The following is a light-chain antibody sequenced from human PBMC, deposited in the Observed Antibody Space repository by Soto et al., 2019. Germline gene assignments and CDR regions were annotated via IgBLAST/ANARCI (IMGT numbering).Light chain of an antibody. CDR3: QQYGSSSYT. CDR1: QSVSSIY. V-gene: IGKV3-20*01. CDR2: AAS. Sequence: EIVLTQSPGTLPLSPGERATLSCRATQSVSSIYLAWYQQKPGQAPRLLIYAASSRGTGIPDRFSGSASGTDFTLTINRLEPEDFAVYYCQQYGSSSYTFGQGTKLEIK. J-gene: IGKJ2*01.